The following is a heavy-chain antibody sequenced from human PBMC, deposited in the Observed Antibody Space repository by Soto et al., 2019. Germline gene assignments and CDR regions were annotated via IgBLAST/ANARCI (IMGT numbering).Heavy chain of an antibody. D-gene: IGHD1-26*01. CDR1: GFTFSSYW. CDR2: IKQDGSEK. J-gene: IGHJ4*02. V-gene: IGHV3-7*01. Sequence: GGSLRLSCAASGFTFSSYWMSWVRQAPGKGLEWVANIKQDGSEKYYVDSVKGRFTISRDNAKNSLYLQMNSLRAEDTAVYYCARHGVGATPGSFDYWGQGTLVTVSS. CDR3: ARHGVGATPGSFDY.